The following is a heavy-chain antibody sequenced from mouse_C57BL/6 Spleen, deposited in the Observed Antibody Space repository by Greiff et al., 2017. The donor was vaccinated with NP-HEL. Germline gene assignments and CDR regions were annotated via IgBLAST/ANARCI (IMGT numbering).Heavy chain of an antibody. CDR3: ALDSSGPLDY. J-gene: IGHJ2*01. V-gene: IGHV1-4*01. Sequence: LQESGAELARPGASVKMSCKASGYTFTSYTMHWVKQRPGQGLEWIGYINPSSGYTKYNQKFKDKATLTAEKSSSTAYMQLSSLTSEDSAVYYCALDSSGPLDYWGQGTTLTVSS. CDR2: INPSSGYT. CDR1: GYTFTSYT. D-gene: IGHD3-2*02.